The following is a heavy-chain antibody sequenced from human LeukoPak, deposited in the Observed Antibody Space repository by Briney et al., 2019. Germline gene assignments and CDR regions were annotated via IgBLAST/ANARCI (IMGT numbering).Heavy chain of an antibody. CDR3: AREVEYYFDY. J-gene: IGHJ4*02. Sequence: TGGSLRLSCAASGNYWMHWVRQAPGKGLVWVSHINSDGSWTSYADSVKGRSTISRDNSKNTLYLQMNSLRAEDTAVYYCAREVEYYFDYWGQGTLVTVSS. V-gene: IGHV3-74*01. CDR2: INSDGSWT. D-gene: IGHD5-24*01. CDR1: GNYW.